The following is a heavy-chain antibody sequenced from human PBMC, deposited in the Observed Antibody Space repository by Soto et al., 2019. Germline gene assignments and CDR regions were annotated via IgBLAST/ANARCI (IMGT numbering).Heavy chain of an antibody. CDR2: IYYSGST. Sequence: SETLSLTCTVSGGSISSSSYYWGWIRQPPGKGLEWIGSIYYSGSTYYNPSLKSRVTISVDTSKNQFSLKLSSVTAADTAVYYCARQWDEDYYDSSGYEMNWFDPWGQGTLVTVSS. CDR1: GGSISSSSYY. V-gene: IGHV4-39*01. D-gene: IGHD3-22*01. J-gene: IGHJ5*02. CDR3: ARQWDEDYYDSSGYEMNWFDP.